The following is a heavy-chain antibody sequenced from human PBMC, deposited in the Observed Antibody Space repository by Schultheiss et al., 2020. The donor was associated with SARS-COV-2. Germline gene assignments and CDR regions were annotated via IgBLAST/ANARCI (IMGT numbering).Heavy chain of an antibody. D-gene: IGHD3-3*01. V-gene: IGHV3-23*01. J-gene: IGHJ6*03. CDR1: GFTFSSYW. CDR3: AKGATIFGVVIPNEYMDV. Sequence: GESLKISCAASGFTFSSYWMSWVRQAPGKGLEWVSAISGSGGSTYYADSVKGRFTISRDNSKNTLYLQMNSLRTEDTAVYYCAKGATIFGVVIPNEYMDVWGKGTTVTVSS. CDR2: ISGSGGST.